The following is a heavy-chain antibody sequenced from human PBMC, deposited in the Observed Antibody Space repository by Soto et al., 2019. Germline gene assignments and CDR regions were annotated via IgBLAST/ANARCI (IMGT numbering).Heavy chain of an antibody. CDR1: GGTFSSYA. Sequence: QVQLVQSGAEVKKPGSSVKVSCKASGGTFSSYAISWVRQAPGQGLEWMGGIIPIFGTANYAQKFQGSVTITEDESGSTDYMELSRLRSEDTAVYYCARRGQVYCSSTICYANWFVPWGQGTLVTVSS. CDR2: IIPIFGTA. CDR3: ARRGQVYCSSTICYANWFVP. J-gene: IGHJ5*02. D-gene: IGHD2-2*01. V-gene: IGHV1-69*01.